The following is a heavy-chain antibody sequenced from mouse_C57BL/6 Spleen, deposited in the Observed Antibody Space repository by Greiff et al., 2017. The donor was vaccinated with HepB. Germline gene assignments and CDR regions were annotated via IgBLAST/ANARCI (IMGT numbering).Heavy chain of an antibody. CDR1: GFTFSSYG. J-gene: IGHJ3*01. CDR3: ARGGDYGSAY. Sequence: DVMLVESGGDLVKPGGSLKLSCAASGFTFSSYGMSWVRQTPDKRLEWVATISSGGSYTYYPDSVKGRFTISRDNAKNTLYLQMSSLKSEDTAMYYCARGGDYGSAYWGQGTLVTVSA. CDR2: ISSGGSYT. V-gene: IGHV5-6*02. D-gene: IGHD2-4*01.